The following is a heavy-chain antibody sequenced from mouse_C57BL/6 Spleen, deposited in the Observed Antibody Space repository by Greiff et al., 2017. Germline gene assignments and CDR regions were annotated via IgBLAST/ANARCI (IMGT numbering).Heavy chain of an antibody. CDR2: IYPGDGDT. V-gene: IGHV1-80*01. CDR3: ARSGYGYDKGDY. D-gene: IGHD2-2*01. Sequence: LQESGAELVKPGASVKISCKASGYAFSSYWMNWVKQRPGKGLEWIGQIYPGDGDTNYNGKFKGKATLTADKSSSTAYMQLSSLTSEDSAVYFCARSGYGYDKGDYWGQGTTLTVSS. J-gene: IGHJ2*01. CDR1: GYAFSSYW.